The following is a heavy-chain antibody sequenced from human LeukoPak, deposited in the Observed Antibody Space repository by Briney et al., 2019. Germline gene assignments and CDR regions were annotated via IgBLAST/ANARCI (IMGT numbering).Heavy chain of an antibody. D-gene: IGHD6-13*01. CDR2: INTDGSST. J-gene: IGHJ5*02. V-gene: IGHV3-74*01. Sequence: GGSLRLSCAASGFTFSSYWMHWVRQAPGKGLVWVSRINTDGSSTSYADSVKGRFTISRDNAKNTLYLQMNSLRAEDTAVYYCAKSKYSSSPAESWGQGTLVTVSS. CDR3: AKSKYSSSPAES. CDR1: GFTFSSYW.